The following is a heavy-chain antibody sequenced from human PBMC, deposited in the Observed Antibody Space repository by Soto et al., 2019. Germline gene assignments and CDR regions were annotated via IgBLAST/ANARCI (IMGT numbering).Heavy chain of an antibody. V-gene: IGHV4-30-4*01. CDR2: IYYTGNT. CDR3: ARALGSCSRAGCPSYYYSAMDV. Sequence: QVQLQESGPGLVQPSQTLSLTCTVSGGSINSGDYHWSWVRQSPGKGLEWIGYIYYTGNTFYTPSLKRRVTMSIATSKNQFSLRLSSVTAADRAVYYCARALGSCSRAGCPSYYYSAMDVWGQGTTVTVSS. D-gene: IGHD2-2*01. CDR1: GGSINSGDYH. J-gene: IGHJ6*02.